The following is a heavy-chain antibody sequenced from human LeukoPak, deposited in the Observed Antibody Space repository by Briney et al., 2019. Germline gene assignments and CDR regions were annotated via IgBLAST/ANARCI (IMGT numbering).Heavy chain of an antibody. CDR3: ARERDYVWGSYRYSPCFGY. D-gene: IGHD3-16*02. J-gene: IGHJ4*02. CDR2: IYTSGST. V-gene: IGHV4-61*02. Sequence: SQTLSLTCTVSGGSISNGSYYWSWIRQPAGKGLEWIGRIYTSGSTNYNPSLKSRVTISVDTSKNQFSLKLSSVTAADTAVYYCARERDYVWGSYRYSPCFGYWGQGTLVTVSS. CDR1: GGSISNGSYY.